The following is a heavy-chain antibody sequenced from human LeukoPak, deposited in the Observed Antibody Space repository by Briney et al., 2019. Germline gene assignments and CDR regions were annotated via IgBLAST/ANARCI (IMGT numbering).Heavy chain of an antibody. CDR1: GFTFSSYS. CDR2: ISSSSSYI. CDR3: ARAPLEWELHAGDDAFDI. D-gene: IGHD1-26*01. V-gene: IGHV3-21*01. J-gene: IGHJ3*02. Sequence: TGGSLRLSCAASGFTFSSYSMNWVRQAPGKGLEWVSSISSSSSYIYYADSVKGRFTISRDNAKNSLYLQMNSLRAEDTAVYYCARAPLEWELHAGDDAFDIWGQGTMVTVSS.